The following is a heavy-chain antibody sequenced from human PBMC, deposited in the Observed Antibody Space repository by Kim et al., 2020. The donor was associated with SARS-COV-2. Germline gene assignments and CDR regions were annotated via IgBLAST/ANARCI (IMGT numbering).Heavy chain of an antibody. CDR2: IYYSGST. J-gene: IGHJ6*02. D-gene: IGHD3-10*01. CDR3: ARSSVTMVRGVRYGMDG. V-gene: IGHV4-59*12. Sequence: SETLSLTCTVSGGSISSYYWSWIRQPPGKGLEWIGYIYYSGSTNYNPSLKSRVTISVDTSKNQFSLKLSSVTAADTAVYYCARSSVTMVRGVRYGMDGWGQGTTVTVSS. CDR1: GGSISSYY.